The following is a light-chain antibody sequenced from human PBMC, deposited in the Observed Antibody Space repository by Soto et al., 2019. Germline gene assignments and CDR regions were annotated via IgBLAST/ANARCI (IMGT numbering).Light chain of an antibody. CDR2: SNN. CDR1: RSNIGSNS. J-gene: IGLJ1*01. CDR3: AAWDDSLNGRYV. Sequence: QSVRTQPPSASGTPVQSVTISCSGDRSNIGSNSVNWYQQLPGTAPKLLIYSNNQRPSGVPDRFSGSKSGTSASLAISGLQSEDEADYYCAAWDDSLNGRYVFGTGTRSPS. V-gene: IGLV1-44*01.